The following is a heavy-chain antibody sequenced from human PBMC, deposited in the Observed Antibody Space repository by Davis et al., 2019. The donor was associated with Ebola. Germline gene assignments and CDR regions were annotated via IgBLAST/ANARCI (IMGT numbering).Heavy chain of an antibody. Sequence: SETLSLTCAVYGGSFSGYYWSWIRQPPGKGLEWIGEIDHSGSTNYNPSLKSRVTTSVDTSKNQFSLKLSSVTAADTAVYYCASAPRYYDFWSGYYRGDAFDIWGQGTMVTVSS. CDR2: IDHSGST. J-gene: IGHJ3*02. CDR1: GGSFSGYY. D-gene: IGHD3-3*01. V-gene: IGHV4-34*01. CDR3: ASAPRYYDFWSGYYRGDAFDI.